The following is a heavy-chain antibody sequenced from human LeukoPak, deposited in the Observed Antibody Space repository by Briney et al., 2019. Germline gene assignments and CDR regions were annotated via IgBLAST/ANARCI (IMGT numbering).Heavy chain of an antibody. V-gene: IGHV3-30*18. J-gene: IGHJ4*02. CDR1: GFTFTNYA. Sequence: GGSLRLSCAASGFTFTNYAMHWVRQTPGKGLEWVALISSDGSKNIYADPVKGRFTVSRDNSRNTLYLQMNSLRAEDTAVYYCVKGLVQTTMSYSVDYWGQGALVTVSS. D-gene: IGHD1-1*01. CDR3: VKGLVQTTMSYSVDY. CDR2: ISSDGSKN.